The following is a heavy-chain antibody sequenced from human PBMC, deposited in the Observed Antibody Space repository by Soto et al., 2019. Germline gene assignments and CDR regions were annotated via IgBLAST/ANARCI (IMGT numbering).Heavy chain of an antibody. Sequence: QVQLVESGGGVVQPGRSLRLSCAASGFTFSSYGMHWVRQAPGKGLEWVAVIWYDGSNKYYADSVKGRFTISRDNSKNTLYLQMNSLRAEDTAVYYCAKVTVTTAPFDYWCQGTLDTVSS. D-gene: IGHD4-17*01. CDR3: AKVTVTTAPFDY. J-gene: IGHJ4*02. CDR2: IWYDGSNK. CDR1: GFTFSSYG. V-gene: IGHV3-33*06.